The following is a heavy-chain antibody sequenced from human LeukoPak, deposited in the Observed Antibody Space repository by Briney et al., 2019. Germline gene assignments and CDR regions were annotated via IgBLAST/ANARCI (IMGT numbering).Heavy chain of an antibody. CDR1: GFSFSSNP. V-gene: IGHV3-23*01. CDR3: VTGAYYSIDY. J-gene: IGHJ4*02. Sequence: PGGSLRLSCAASGFSFSSNPMSWVRQAPGKGLEWVSTISGSASSIYSADSVKGRFTISRDNSKNTLYLQMNSLGAEDTAVYYCVTGAYYSIDYWGQGALVIVSS. D-gene: IGHD1-26*01. CDR2: ISGSASSI.